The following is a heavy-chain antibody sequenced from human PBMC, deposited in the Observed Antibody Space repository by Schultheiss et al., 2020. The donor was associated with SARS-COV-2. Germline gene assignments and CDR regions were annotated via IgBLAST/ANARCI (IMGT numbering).Heavy chain of an antibody. CDR2: FDPEDGET. V-gene: IGHV1-24*01. D-gene: IGHD3-22*01. J-gene: IGHJ6*02. CDR3: ARAKYYYDRMYYYYYGMDV. Sequence: ASVKVSCKVSGYTLTELSMHWVRQAPGKGLEWMGGFDPEDGETIYAQKFQGRVTMTEDTSTDTAYMELSSLRSEDTAVYYCARAKYYYDRMYYYYYGMDVWGQGTTVTVSS. CDR1: GYTLTELS.